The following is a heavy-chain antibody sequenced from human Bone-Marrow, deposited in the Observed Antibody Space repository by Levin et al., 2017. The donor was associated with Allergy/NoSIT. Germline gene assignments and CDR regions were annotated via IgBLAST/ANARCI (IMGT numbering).Heavy chain of an antibody. D-gene: IGHD6-19*01. CDR3: ARATRVYSSGWYLSY. CDR2: IWYDGSNK. Sequence: GGSLRLSCAASGFTFSSYGMHWVRQAPGKGLEWVAVIWYDGSNKYYADSVKGRFTISRDNSKNTLYLQMNSLRAEDTAVYYCARATRVYSSGWYLSYWGQGTLVTVSS. V-gene: IGHV3-33*01. CDR1: GFTFSSYG. J-gene: IGHJ4*02.